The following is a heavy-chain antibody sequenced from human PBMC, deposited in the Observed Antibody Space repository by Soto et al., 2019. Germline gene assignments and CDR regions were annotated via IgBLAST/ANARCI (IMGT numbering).Heavy chain of an antibody. CDR2: IKSDGTTT. D-gene: IGHD6-13*01. V-gene: IGHV3-74*01. CDR1: GFTFSSNA. CDR3: ARGRTAAGFDF. Sequence: GGSLRLSCAASGFTFSSNAMSWVRQAPGKGLVWVSRIKSDGTTTTYADSVKGRFTISRDNTKNTLYLQMNSLRTEDTAVYYCARGRTAAGFDFWGQGTLATVSS. J-gene: IGHJ4*02.